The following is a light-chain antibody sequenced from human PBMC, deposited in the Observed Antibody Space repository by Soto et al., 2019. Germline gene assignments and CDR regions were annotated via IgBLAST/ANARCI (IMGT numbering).Light chain of an antibody. CDR1: QGISSF. V-gene: IGKV1-9*01. Sequence: IQLTQSPSSLSASVGDRVTITCRASQGISSFLAWYQQKPGRAPKLLIYGASTLRSGVPSRFSGSGSGTDFTITISSLQPEDFATYYCRQLNSFPIAFGPGTKVEIQ. CDR2: GAS. J-gene: IGKJ3*01. CDR3: RQLNSFPIA.